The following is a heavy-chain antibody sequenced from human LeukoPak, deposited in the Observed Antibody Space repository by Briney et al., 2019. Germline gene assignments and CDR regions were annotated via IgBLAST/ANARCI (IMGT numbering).Heavy chain of an antibody. CDR3: AKWGDYDILTGYYDSDY. J-gene: IGHJ4*02. CDR1: GFIFSNYA. CDR2: IVGRGSST. Sequence: GASLRLSCAASGFIFSNYAMSWVRQAPGKGLEWFSAIVGRGSSTYYADSVKGRFTISRDNSKNTLYLQLNRLRAEDTAVYYCAKWGDYDILTGYYDSDYWGQGALVTVSS. V-gene: IGHV3-23*01. D-gene: IGHD3-9*01.